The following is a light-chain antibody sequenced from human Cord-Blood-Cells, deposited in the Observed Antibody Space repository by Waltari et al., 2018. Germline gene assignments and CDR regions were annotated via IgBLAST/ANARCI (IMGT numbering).Light chain of an antibody. V-gene: IGLV3-1*01. CDR3: QAWDSSTAVV. J-gene: IGLJ2*01. Sequence: SYELTQPPSVSVSPGQTASITRSGDKLGDKYACWYQQKPGPSPVLVIYQDSKRPSGIPERFSGSNSGNTATLTISGTQAMDEADYYCQAWDSSTAVVFGGGTKLTVL. CDR1: KLGDKY. CDR2: QDS.